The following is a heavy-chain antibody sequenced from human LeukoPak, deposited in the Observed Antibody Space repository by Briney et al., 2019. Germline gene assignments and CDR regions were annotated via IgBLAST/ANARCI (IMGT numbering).Heavy chain of an antibody. CDR2: IKEDGSEK. D-gene: IGHD1-1*01. Sequence: PGMSLRLSCAASGFTFSRYWMSWVRQAPGKGLEWVANIKEDGSEKYYVESVKGRCTISRDNAKKSLYLQMNSLRAEDTAVYYCASRMRDWNDGLDYWGQGTLVTVSS. CDR3: ASRMRDWNDGLDY. CDR1: GFTFSRYW. J-gene: IGHJ4*02. V-gene: IGHV3-7*01.